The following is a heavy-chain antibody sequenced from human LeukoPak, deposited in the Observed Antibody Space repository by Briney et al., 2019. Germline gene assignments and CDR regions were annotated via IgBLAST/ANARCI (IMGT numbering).Heavy chain of an antibody. V-gene: IGHV1-18*04. J-gene: IGHJ4*02. CDR3: ARGDLTLRYFDWLLSGGFDY. D-gene: IGHD3-9*01. CDR2: ISAYNGNT. CDR1: GYTFTGYY. Sequence: ASVKVSCKASGYTFTGYYMHWVRQAPGQGLEWMGWISAYNGNTNYAQKLQGRVTMTTDTSTSTAYMELRSLRSDDTAVYYCARGDLTLRYFDWLLSGGFDYWGQGTLVTVSS.